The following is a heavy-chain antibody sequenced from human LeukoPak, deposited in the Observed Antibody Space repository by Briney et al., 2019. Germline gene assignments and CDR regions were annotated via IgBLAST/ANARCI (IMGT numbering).Heavy chain of an antibody. CDR3: ARDPYYYDSSGYPPT. CDR2: ISSSGSTI. D-gene: IGHD3-22*01. CDR1: GFTFSDYY. V-gene: IGHV3-11*01. J-gene: IGHJ5*02. Sequence: KTGGSLRLSCAVSGFTFSDYYMSWIRQAPGKGVEWVSYISSSGSTIYYADSVKGRFTISRDNTKNSLYLQMNSLRAEDTAVYYCARDPYYYDSSGYPPTWGQGTLVTVSS.